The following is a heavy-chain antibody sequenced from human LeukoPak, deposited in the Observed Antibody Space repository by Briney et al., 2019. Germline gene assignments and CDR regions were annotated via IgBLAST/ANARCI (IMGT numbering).Heavy chain of an antibody. CDR2: INPNSGGT. CDR1: GYTFTGYY. J-gene: IGHJ6*03. Sequence: ASVKVSCKASGYTFTGYYMHWVRQAPGQGLEWMGWINPNSGGTNYAQKFQGRVTMTRDTSISTAYMELSSLRSEDTAVYYCARGLLSSGYYYYYYYMDVWGKGTTVTVSS. V-gene: IGHV1-2*02. D-gene: IGHD3-22*01. CDR3: ARGLLSSGYYYYYYYMDV.